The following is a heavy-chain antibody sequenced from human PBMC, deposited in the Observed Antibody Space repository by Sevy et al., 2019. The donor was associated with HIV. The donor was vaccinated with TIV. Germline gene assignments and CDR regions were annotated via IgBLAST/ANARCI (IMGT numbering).Heavy chain of an antibody. CDR3: AKGGPFYYDSSAYEIDY. V-gene: IGHV3-9*01. J-gene: IGHJ4*02. D-gene: IGHD3-22*01. Sequence: GGSLRLSCAASGFIFDDYAIHWVRQAPGKGPEWASGISWRGATIGYADSVKGRFTISRDIAKNSLFLHMNNLRPEDTALYYCAKGGPFYYDSSAYEIDYWGQGTLVTVSS. CDR1: GFIFDDYA. CDR2: ISWRGATI.